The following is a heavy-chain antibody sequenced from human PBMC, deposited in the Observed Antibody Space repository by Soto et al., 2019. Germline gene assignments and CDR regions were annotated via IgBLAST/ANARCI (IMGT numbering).Heavy chain of an antibody. CDR3: ASTTVTTGWYFDL. CDR2: INHSGST. J-gene: IGHJ2*01. CDR1: GGSFSGYY. D-gene: IGHD4-17*01. V-gene: IGHV4-34*01. Sequence: SETLSLTCAVHGGSFSGYYWSWIRQPPGKGLEWIGEINHSGSTNYNPSLKSRVTISVDTSKNQFSLKLSSVTAADTAVYYCASTTVTTGWYFDLWGRGTLVT.